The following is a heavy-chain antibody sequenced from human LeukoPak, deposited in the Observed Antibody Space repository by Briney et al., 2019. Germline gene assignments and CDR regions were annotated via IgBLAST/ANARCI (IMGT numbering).Heavy chain of an antibody. CDR1: AAPITSYY. CDR3: ARQPYMLGAYYFDY. CDR2: IYYSGST. D-gene: IGHD1-26*01. Sequence: PSETLSLTCTVSAAPITSYYWSWIRQPPGKGLEWIGYIYYSGSTNYNPSLKSRVTLSVDTSKNQFSLKLGSVTAADTAVYYCARQPYMLGAYYFDYWGQGTLVTVSS. V-gene: IGHV4-59*08. J-gene: IGHJ4*02.